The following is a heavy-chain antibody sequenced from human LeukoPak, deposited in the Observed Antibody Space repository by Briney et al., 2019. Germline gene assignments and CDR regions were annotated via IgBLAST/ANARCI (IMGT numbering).Heavy chain of an antibody. J-gene: IGHJ4*02. V-gene: IGHV3-30*18. D-gene: IGHD1-26*01. CDR2: ISYDGSNK. CDR3: AKVGIVGATTYYFDY. Sequence: PGGSLRLSWAAYGFTFSSYGMHWVRPAPGKGLEWVAVISYDGSNKYYADSVKGRFTISRDNSKNTLYLQMNSLRAEDTAVYYCAKVGIVGATTYYFDYWGQGTLVTVSS. CDR1: GFTFSSYG.